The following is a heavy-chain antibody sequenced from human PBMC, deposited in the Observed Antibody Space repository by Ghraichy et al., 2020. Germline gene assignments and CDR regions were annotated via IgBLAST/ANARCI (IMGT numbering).Heavy chain of an antibody. D-gene: IGHD2-2*01. CDR3: ASNGFVVVPANTNTFGY. J-gene: IGHJ4*02. V-gene: IGHV3-21*01. CDR1: GFTFSSSS. CDR2: ISSSSSYI. Sequence: GGSLRLSCAASGFTFSSSSMNWVRQAPGKGLEWVSPISSSSSYIYSADSVKGRFTISRDKAKNSLYPHMNSLRAEDKDVYYCASNGFVVVPANTNTFGYWGQGTLVTVSS.